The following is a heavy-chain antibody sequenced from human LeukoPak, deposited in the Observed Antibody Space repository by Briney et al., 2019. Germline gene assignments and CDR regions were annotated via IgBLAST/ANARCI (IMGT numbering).Heavy chain of an antibody. CDR3: ARDSTPLDY. J-gene: IGHJ4*02. CDR2: INPNTGGT. D-gene: IGHD2/OR15-2a*01. V-gene: IGHV1-2*02. Sequence: GASVKVSCKTSGYTFTGNYMHWVRQAPGQGLEWMGWINPNTGGTNYAQKFQGRVSTTRDTSISTAYMDLSRLRSDDTAVYYCARDSTPLDYWGQGTLVTVSS. CDR1: GYTFTGNY.